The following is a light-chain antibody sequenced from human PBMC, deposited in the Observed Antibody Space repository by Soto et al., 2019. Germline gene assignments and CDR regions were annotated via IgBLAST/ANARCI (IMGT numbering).Light chain of an antibody. V-gene: IGKV3-15*01. CDR3: QQYNNWPRT. Sequence: EIVLTQSPDTLSLSPGERATLSCRASQSIDSTHLVWYQQKPGQAPRLLIYGASTRATDIPARFSGSGSGTEFNLTISSLQSEDFAVYYCQQYNNWPRTFGQGTKVDIK. CDR2: GAS. J-gene: IGKJ1*01. CDR1: QSIDSTH.